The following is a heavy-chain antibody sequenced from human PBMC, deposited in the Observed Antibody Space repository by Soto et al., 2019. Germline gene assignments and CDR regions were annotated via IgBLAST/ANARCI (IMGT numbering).Heavy chain of an antibody. D-gene: IGHD2-15*01. V-gene: IGHV3-23*01. CDR1: GFTFSSYA. J-gene: IGHJ6*02. CDR3: AAQGLYCSGGSCFPDALYYYYGMDV. CDR2: ISGSGGST. Sequence: PGGSLRLSCAASGFTFSSYARSWVRQAPGKGLEWVSAISGSGGSTYYADSVKGRFTISRDNSKNTLYLQMNSLRAEDTAVYYCAAQGLYCSGGSCFPDALYYYYGMDVWGQGTTVTVSS.